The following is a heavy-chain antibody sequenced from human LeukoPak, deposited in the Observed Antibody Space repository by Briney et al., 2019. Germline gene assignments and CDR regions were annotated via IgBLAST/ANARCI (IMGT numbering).Heavy chain of an antibody. D-gene: IGHD3-22*01. Sequence: GGSLRLSCAASGFTFSSYSMNWVRQAPGKGLEWVSCIGSSSSTIYYADSVKGRFTISRDNAKNSLYLQMNSLRAEDTAVYYCARGNPPDYYDSSGQLFDYWGQGTLVTVSS. J-gene: IGHJ4*02. CDR1: GFTFSSYS. V-gene: IGHV3-48*01. CDR3: ARGNPPDYYDSSGQLFDY. CDR2: IGSSSSTI.